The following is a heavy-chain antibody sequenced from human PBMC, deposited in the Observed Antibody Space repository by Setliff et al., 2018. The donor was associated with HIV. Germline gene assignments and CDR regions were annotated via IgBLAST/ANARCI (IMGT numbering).Heavy chain of an antibody. CDR3: ARGCWNYGVVNYYYYYMDV. Sequence: ASVKVSCKASGGTFSSYTISWVRQAPGQGLEWMGRIIPILGIANYAQKFQGRVTITADKSTSTAYMELSSLRSEDTAVYYCARGCWNYGVVNYYYYYMDVWGKGTTVTVSS. CDR1: GGTFSSYT. V-gene: IGHV1-69*02. CDR2: IIPILGIA. D-gene: IGHD1-7*01. J-gene: IGHJ6*03.